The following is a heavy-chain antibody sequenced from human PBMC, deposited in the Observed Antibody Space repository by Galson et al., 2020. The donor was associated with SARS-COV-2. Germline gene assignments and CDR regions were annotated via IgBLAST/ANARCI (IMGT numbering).Heavy chain of an antibody. CDR1: GGSISSNSSH. CDR2: IYYNGRT. Sequence: SETLSLTCTVSGGSISSNSSHWGWTRQPPGKGLEWIGTIYYNGRTYYNTSLKNRVTISVDKSKNQVSLKLRSTTAADTAVYYCAGGANWNDDAFDVWGRGTMVSVSS. CDR3: AGGANWNDDAFDV. D-gene: IGHD1-1*01. V-gene: IGHV4-39*07. J-gene: IGHJ3*01.